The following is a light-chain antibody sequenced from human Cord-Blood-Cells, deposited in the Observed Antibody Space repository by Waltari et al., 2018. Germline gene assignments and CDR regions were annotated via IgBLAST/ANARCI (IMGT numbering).Light chain of an antibody. CDR3: QQYDNLPFT. CDR1: QVISND. J-gene: IGKJ3*01. V-gene: IGKV1-33*01. CDR2: DAS. Sequence: DIQLTQSPSSLSASVGDRVTITCQASQVISNDLNWYQQKPGKAPKLLIYDASNLETGVPSRCSGSGSATDFTFTISSLQPEDIATYYCQQYDNLPFTFGPGTKVDIK.